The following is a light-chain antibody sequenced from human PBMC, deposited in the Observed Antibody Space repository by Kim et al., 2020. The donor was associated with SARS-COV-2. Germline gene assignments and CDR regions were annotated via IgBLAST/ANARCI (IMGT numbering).Light chain of an antibody. V-gene: IGLV1-47*01. CDR2: RDS. Sequence: QSVLTQPPSASGTPGQRVTISCSGSAPNIGSNSVFWYQQLPGSAPKVLIYRDSQRPSGVPARFSGTKSGTSASLAISGVRSDDEADYFCSSWDDTLRAWVFGGGTKVTVL. J-gene: IGLJ3*02. CDR1: APNIGSNS. CDR3: SSWDDTLRAWV.